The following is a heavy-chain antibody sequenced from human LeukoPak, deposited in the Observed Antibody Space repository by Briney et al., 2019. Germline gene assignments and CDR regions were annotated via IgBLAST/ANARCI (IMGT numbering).Heavy chain of an antibody. CDR3: ARANVGSSWYYFDY. D-gene: IGHD6-13*01. CDR2: INHSGST. Sequence: SETLSLTCAVYGRSFSGYYWSWIRQPPGKGLEWIGEINHSGSTNYNPSLKSRVTISVDTSKNQFSLKLSSVTAADTAVYYCARANVGSSWYYFDYWGQGTLVTVSS. CDR1: GRSFSGYY. V-gene: IGHV4-34*01. J-gene: IGHJ4*02.